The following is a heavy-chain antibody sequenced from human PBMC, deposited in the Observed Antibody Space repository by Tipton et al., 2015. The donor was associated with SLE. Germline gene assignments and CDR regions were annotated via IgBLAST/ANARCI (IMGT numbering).Heavy chain of an antibody. V-gene: IGHV1-8*01. CDR1: GYTFTSYD. CDR2: MNPNSGNT. D-gene: IGHD5/OR15-5a*01. Sequence: QLVQSGPEVKKPGASVKVSCKASGYTFTSYDINWVRQATGQGLEWMGWMNPNSGNTGYAQKFQGRVTMTRNTSISTAYMELSSQRSEGRAVYYCARGTYSVGNRFDPGGQGSLVSVYS. J-gene: IGHJ5*02. CDR3: ARGTYSVGNRFDP.